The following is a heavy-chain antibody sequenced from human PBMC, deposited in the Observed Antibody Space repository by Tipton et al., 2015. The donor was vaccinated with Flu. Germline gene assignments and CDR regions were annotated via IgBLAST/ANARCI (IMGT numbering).Heavy chain of an antibody. CDR2: IKRDGST. D-gene: IGHD3-16*01. CDR3: ARGRVYVY. CDR1: GGSFDNFY. J-gene: IGHJ4*02. V-gene: IGHV4-34*01. Sequence: TLSLTCAVYGGSFDNFYWSWIRRTPGKGLEWVGEIKRDGSTTYNPSLKSRVTISIDTSKNQFSLKVTSVTAADTAVYYCARGRVYVYWGQGTLVTVSS.